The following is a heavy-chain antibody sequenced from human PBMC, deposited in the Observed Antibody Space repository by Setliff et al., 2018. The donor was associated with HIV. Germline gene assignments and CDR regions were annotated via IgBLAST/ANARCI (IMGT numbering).Heavy chain of an antibody. CDR2: IFHSGST. V-gene: IGHV4-38-2*01. CDR3: ARVQMAYAAFDV. Sequence: SETLSLTCAVSGYSIRSGYYWGWIRQSPGKGLEWIGSIFHSGSTYTSPSLRSRVTMSVDTSKNQFSLNLNSVTAADTAVYYCARVQMAYAAFDVWG. CDR1: GYSIRSGYY. D-gene: IGHD4-17*01. J-gene: IGHJ3*01.